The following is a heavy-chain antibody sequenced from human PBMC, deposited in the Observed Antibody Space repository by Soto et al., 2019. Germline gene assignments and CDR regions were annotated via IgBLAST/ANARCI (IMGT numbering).Heavy chain of an antibody. V-gene: IGHV3-21*01. CDR1: GFALTTYT. D-gene: IGHD1-26*01. Sequence: GGSLRLSCVASGFALTTYTMNWVRQAPGTGLAWVSSINGRSNYRYYSDSVKGRFTVSRDNAQNSLFLQMSRLGPEDTAVYYCVREDGVVGASSAFDSWGQGTLVTVSS. CDR3: VREDGVVGASSAFDS. J-gene: IGHJ4*02. CDR2: INGRSNYR.